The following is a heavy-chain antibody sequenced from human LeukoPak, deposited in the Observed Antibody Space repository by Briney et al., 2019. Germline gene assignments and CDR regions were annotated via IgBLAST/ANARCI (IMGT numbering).Heavy chain of an antibody. CDR3: ARGYSSSWYPGANAFDI. CDR2: INHSGST. CDR1: GGSFSGYY. D-gene: IGHD6-13*01. Sequence: SETLSLTCAVYGGSFSGYYWNWIRQPPGKGLEWIGEINHSGSTNHNPSLKSRVTISVDTSKNQFSLKLSSVTAADTAVYYCARGYSSSWYPGANAFDIWGQGTMVTVSS. V-gene: IGHV4-34*01. J-gene: IGHJ3*02.